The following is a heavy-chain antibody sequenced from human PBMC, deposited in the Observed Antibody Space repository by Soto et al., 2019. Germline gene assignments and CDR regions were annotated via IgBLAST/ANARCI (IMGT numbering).Heavy chain of an antibody. CDR3: SKGGPDGFCSGGRCYFDY. D-gene: IGHD2-15*01. Sequence: EVQLVESGGGLVQPGRSLRLSCAASGFTFDDYAMHWVRRVPGKGLEWVSSISWNSNIIGYADSVQGRFTISSINAKSSLYLQMNSLRPEDTALYYCSKGGPDGFCSGGRCYFDYWGQGALVTVSS. V-gene: IGHV3-9*01. CDR1: GFTFDDYA. J-gene: IGHJ4*02. CDR2: ISWNSNII.